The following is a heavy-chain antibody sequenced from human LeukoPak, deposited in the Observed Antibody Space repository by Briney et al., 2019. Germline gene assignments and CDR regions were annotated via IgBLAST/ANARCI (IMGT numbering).Heavy chain of an antibody. V-gene: IGHV3-21*01. D-gene: IGHD6-19*01. CDR3: ARAYLAVAGTFSTNY. J-gene: IGHJ4*02. CDR2: ISSSSGYI. CDR1: GFTFSSYS. Sequence: GGSLRLSCAASGFTFSSYSMNWVRQAPGKGLEWVSSISSSSGYIYYAGSVKGRFTISRDNAKNSLYLQMNSLRAEDTAVYYCARAYLAVAGTFSTNYWGQGTLVTVSS.